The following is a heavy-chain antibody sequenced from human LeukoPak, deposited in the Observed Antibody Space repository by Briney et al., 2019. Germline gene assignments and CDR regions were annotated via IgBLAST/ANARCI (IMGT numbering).Heavy chain of an antibody. D-gene: IGHD2-2*01. J-gene: IGHJ4*02. CDR3: ARVVVVVPAATNYFDY. CDR1: GGSFSGYY. Sequence: SETLSLTCAVYGGSFSGYYWSWIRQPPGKGLEWIGEINHSGSTNYNPSLKSRVTISVDTSKNQFSLKLSSVTAADTAVYYCARVVVVVPAATNYFDYWGQGTLVTVS. CDR2: INHSGST. V-gene: IGHV4-34*01.